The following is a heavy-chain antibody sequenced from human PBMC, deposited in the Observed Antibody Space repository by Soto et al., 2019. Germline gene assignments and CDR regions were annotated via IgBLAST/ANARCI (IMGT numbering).Heavy chain of an antibody. V-gene: IGHV4-30-2*01. Sequence: QLQLQESGSGLVKPSQTLSLTCAVSGGSISSGGYSWSWIRQPPGKGLEWIGYIYHSGSTYYNPSLXRXXTISVDRSKNQFSLKLSSVTAADTAVYYCARSKTTVTTFDYWGQGTLVTVSS. CDR1: GGSISSGGYS. D-gene: IGHD4-17*01. J-gene: IGHJ4*02. CDR3: ARSKTTVTTFDY. CDR2: IYHSGST.